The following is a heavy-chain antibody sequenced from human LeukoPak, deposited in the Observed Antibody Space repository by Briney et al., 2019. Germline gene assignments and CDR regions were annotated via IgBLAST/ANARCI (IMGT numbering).Heavy chain of an antibody. CDR3: TRANVDTAMVPSDFDY. V-gene: IGHV3-49*04. D-gene: IGHD5-18*01. Sequence: GGSLRLSCTACGFTFGDYAMSWVRQAPGTGLEWVGFIRSKAYGGTTEYAASVKGRFTISRDDSKSIAYLQMNSLKTEDTAVYYCTRANVDTAMVPSDFDYWGQGTLVTVSS. CDR1: GFTFGDYA. J-gene: IGHJ4*02. CDR2: IRSKAYGGTT.